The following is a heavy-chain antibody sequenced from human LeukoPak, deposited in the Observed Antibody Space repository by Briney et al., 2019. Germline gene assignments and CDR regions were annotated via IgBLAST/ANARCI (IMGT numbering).Heavy chain of an antibody. CDR2: ISSSSSYI. J-gene: IGHJ5*02. CDR1: GFTFSSYS. V-gene: IGHV3-21*01. D-gene: IGHD5-18*01. Sequence: GGSLRLSCAASGFTFSSYSMNRVRQAPGKGLEWVSSISSSSSYIYYADSVKGRFTISRDNAKNSLYLQMNSLRAEDTAVYYCARDWDLTDTAMVGYNWFDPWGQGTLVTVSS. CDR3: ARDWDLTDTAMVGYNWFDP.